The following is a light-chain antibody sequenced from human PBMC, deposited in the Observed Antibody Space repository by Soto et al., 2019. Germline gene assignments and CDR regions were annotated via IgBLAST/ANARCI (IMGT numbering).Light chain of an antibody. Sequence: EIVMTQSPATLSVSPGERATLSCRASQNLSSNLAWYQQRPGQAPRLLMYGTSTRATGFPARFSGSGSGTEYTLTISSLQSEDFAVYYCQQYNKRPQTFGQGTKVEIK. CDR3: QQYNKRPQT. J-gene: IGKJ1*01. CDR1: QNLSSN. CDR2: GTS. V-gene: IGKV3-15*01.